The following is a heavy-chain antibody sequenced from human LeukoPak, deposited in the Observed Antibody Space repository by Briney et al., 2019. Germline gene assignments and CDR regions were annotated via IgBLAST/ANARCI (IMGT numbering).Heavy chain of an antibody. J-gene: IGHJ6*03. V-gene: IGHV4-34*01. D-gene: IGHD3-22*01. Sequence: SETLSLTCAVYGGSFSGYYWSWIRQPPGKGLEWIGEINHSGSTNYNPSLESRVTISVDTSKNQFSLKLSSVTAADTAVYYCARERIYDSKGYYYYMDVWGKGTTVTVSS. CDR2: INHSGST. CDR1: GGSFSGYY. CDR3: ARERIYDSKGYYYYMDV.